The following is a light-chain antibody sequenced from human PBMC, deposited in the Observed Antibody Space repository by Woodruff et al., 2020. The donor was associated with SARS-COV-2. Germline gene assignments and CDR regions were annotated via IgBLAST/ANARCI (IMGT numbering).Light chain of an antibody. J-gene: IGKJ1*01. Sequence: GIPARFSGSGSGTAFTLTISRLEPEDFAVYYCQQRGTFGQGTKVEIK. V-gene: IGKV3-11*01. CDR3: QQRGT.